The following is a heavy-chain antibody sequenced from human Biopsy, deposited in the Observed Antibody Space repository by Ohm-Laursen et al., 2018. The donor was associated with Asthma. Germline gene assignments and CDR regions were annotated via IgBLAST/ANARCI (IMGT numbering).Heavy chain of an antibody. V-gene: IGHV4-59*01. CDR2: IHYSGST. J-gene: IGHJ4*02. CDR3: AGFCSGGNCPDH. D-gene: IGHD2-15*01. CDR1: GVPIRSYY. Sequence: SETLSLTCTVSGVPIRSYYWTWIRQPPGKGLEWIGNIHYSGSTYSNPSLKSRDTISVDTSKKQIPLRLSSVIAADTAVYYCAGFCSGGNCPDHWGQGTLVTVSS.